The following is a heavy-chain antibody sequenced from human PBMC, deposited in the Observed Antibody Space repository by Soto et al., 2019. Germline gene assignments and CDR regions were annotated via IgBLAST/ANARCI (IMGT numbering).Heavy chain of an antibody. V-gene: IGHV3-23*01. Sequence: EVQLLESGGGLVQPGGSLRLSCAASGFTFSSYAMSWVRQAPGKGLEWVSAISGSGGSTYYADSVKGRFTISRDNSKNTLYLQMNRQRAEDTAVYYCAKDRFKSVDGDYLLRYGMDVWGQGTTVTVSS. CDR2: ISGSGGST. CDR3: AKDRFKSVDGDYLLRYGMDV. J-gene: IGHJ6*02. CDR1: GFTFSSYA. D-gene: IGHD4-17*01.